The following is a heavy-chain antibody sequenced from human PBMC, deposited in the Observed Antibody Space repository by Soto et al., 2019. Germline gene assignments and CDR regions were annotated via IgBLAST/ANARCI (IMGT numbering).Heavy chain of an antibody. Sequence: QVQLVQSGDEVKKPVASVNVSCKASGYTFTNYAFSVVRQAPGQGLEWMGWNSAYNGNTNYPQKLTGRVTLTTDTSTRKAYMGLRSRRSDDTYCYYYARDLAASGPCDGWGQGTLVTVSS. V-gene: IGHV1-18*01. CDR3: ARDLAASGPCDG. CDR2: NSAYNGNT. D-gene: IGHD6-13*01. J-gene: IGHJ4*02. CDR1: GYTFTNYA.